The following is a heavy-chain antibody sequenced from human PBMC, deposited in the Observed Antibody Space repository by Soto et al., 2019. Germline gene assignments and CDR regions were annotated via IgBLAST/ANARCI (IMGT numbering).Heavy chain of an antibody. J-gene: IGHJ4*01. D-gene: IGHD3-16*01. CDR1: GGSISSSGYY. Sequence: QLQLQGSGPGLVEPSETLSLTCTVSGGSISSSGYYWAWLRQPPGRGLEWIGSIYYNGDTYFYPSLKGRVTISVDTSKNQVSLKLSSVTAADTALYFCAMGGKYYQQETYFFHYWGQGSLVSVFS. CDR3: AMGGKYYQQETYFFHY. CDR2: IYYNGDT. V-gene: IGHV4-39*01.